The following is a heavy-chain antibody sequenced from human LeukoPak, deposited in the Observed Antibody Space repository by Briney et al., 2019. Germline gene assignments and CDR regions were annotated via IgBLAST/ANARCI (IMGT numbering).Heavy chain of an antibody. Sequence: ASVKVSCKASGYTFTSHGIIWVRQATGQGLEWMGWMNPNSGNTGYAQKFQGRVTITRNTSISTAYMELSSLRSEDTAVYYCARDLGYGEFDYWGQGTLVTVSS. J-gene: IGHJ4*02. CDR2: MNPNSGNT. V-gene: IGHV1-8*03. CDR3: ARDLGYGEFDY. D-gene: IGHD4-17*01. CDR1: GYTFTSHG.